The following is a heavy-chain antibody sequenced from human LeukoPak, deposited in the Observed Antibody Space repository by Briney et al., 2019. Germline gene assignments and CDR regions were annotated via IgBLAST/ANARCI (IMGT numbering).Heavy chain of an antibody. CDR1: GFTFSSSW. D-gene: IGHD3-3*01. CDR2: IKQDGSEK. J-gene: IGHJ6*02. CDR3: ARDDTRITIFGVAPNYYYYGMDV. Sequence: GGSLRLSCVASGFTFSSSWMSWVRQAPGKGLEWVANIKQDGSEKAYVESVRGRFTISRDNAKNTLYLQMNSLRAEDTAVYYCARDDTRITIFGVAPNYYYYGMDVWGQGTTVTVSS. V-gene: IGHV3-7*01.